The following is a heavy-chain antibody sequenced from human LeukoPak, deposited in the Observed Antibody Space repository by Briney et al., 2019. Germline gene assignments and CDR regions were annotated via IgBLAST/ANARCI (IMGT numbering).Heavy chain of an antibody. J-gene: IGHJ4*02. D-gene: IGHD3-16*02. CDR1: GGSISSYY. CDR3: AREITFGGVIVNDY. Sequence: PSETLSLTCTVSGGSISSYYWSWIRQPAGKGLEWIGRIYTSGSTNYNPSLKSRVTMSVDTSKNQFSLTLSSVTAADTAVYYCAREITFGGVIVNDYWGQGTLVTVSS. CDR2: IYTSGST. V-gene: IGHV4-4*07.